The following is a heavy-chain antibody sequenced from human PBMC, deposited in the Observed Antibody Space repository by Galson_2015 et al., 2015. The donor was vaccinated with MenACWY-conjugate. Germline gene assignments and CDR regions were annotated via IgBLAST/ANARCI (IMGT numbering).Heavy chain of an antibody. V-gene: IGHV3-20*04. D-gene: IGHD6-13*01. CDR3: ARDFISSKDQPSPDY. Sequence: SLRLSCAASGFTFDDYGMSWVRQAPGKGLEWVSGINWNGGSTGYADSVKGRFTISRDNAKNSLYLQMNSLRAEDTALYYCARDFISSKDQPSPDYWGQGTLVTASS. CDR1: GFTFDDYG. J-gene: IGHJ4*02. CDR2: INWNGGST.